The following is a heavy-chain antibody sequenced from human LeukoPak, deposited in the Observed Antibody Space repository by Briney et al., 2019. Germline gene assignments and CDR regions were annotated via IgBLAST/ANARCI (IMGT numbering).Heavy chain of an antibody. CDR2: INHSGST. Sequence: SETLSLTCAVYGGSFSGYYWSWIRQPPGKGLEWIGEINHSGSTNYNPSLKSRVTISVDTSKNRFSLKLGSVTAADTAVYYCARVAPLFRYCSGGSCYATGYYYYYMDVWGKGTTVTVSS. CDR1: GGSFSGYY. J-gene: IGHJ6*03. V-gene: IGHV4-34*01. CDR3: ARVAPLFRYCSGGSCYATGYYYYYMDV. D-gene: IGHD2-15*01.